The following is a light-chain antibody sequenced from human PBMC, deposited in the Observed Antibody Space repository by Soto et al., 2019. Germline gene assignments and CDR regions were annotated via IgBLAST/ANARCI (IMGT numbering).Light chain of an antibody. J-gene: IGKJ1*01. CDR3: HQYFDWPRGT. V-gene: IGKV3-20*01. Sequence: EIVLTQSPGTLSLAPGDRATLSCRASQSVDSIYLAWYQQKPGQAPRLLIFGASRRATGIPDRFSGSGSGTDFTLTISRLEPEDFAVYFCHQYFDWPRGTFGQGTKLEI. CDR1: QSVDSIY. CDR2: GAS.